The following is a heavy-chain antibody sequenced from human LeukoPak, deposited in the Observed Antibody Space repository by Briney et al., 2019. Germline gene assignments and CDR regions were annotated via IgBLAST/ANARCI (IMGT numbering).Heavy chain of an antibody. CDR2: IIPIFGTA. CDR1: GGTFSSYA. CDR3: ARDGLGGCSSTSCSSTYSGH. D-gene: IGHD2-2*01. V-gene: IGHV1-69*05. Sequence: SVKVSCKASGGTFSSYAISWVRQAPGQGLEWMGRIIPIFGTANYAQKFQGRVTITTDESTSTAHMELSSLRSEDTAVYYCARDGLGGCSSTSCSSTYSGHWGQGTLVTVSS. J-gene: IGHJ4*02.